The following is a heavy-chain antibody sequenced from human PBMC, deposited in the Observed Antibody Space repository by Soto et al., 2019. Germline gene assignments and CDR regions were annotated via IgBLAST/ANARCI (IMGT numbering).Heavy chain of an antibody. D-gene: IGHD2-15*01. CDR1: GFTVSSNY. CDR3: AKDRYCSGGSCYPELITC. V-gene: IGHV3-53*02. CDR2: IYSGGST. Sequence: EVQLVETGGGLIQPGGSLRLSCAASGFTVSSNYMSWVRQAPGKGLEWVSVIYSGGSTYYADSVKGRFTISRDNSKNTLYLQMNSLRAEDTAVYYCAKDRYCSGGSCYPELITCWGQGTLVTVSS. J-gene: IGHJ4*02.